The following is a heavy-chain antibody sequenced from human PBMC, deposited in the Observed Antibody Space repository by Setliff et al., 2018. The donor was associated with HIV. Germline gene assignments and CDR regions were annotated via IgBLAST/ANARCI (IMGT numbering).Heavy chain of an antibody. Sequence: ASVKVSCKASGYDFKIYDINWVRQVAGQGLEWMGWINPGTGNTGYPQNFSGRVTRTRNTSTNTVYTELSSLRSEETAIYFCARGKIPSWRLTMFDFWGQGTPVTVSS. CDR1: GYDFKIYD. V-gene: IGHV1-8*01. J-gene: IGHJ4*02. D-gene: IGHD1-1*01. CDR2: INPGTGNT. CDR3: ARGKIPSWRLTMFDF.